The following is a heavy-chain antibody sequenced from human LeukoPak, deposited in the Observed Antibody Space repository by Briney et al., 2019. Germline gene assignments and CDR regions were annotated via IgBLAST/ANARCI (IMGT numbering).Heavy chain of an antibody. CDR1: GFTFDDYA. V-gene: IGHV3-9*01. CDR2: ISWNSGSI. D-gene: IGHD2-2*01. Sequence: GRSLRLSCAASGFTFDDYAMHWVRQAPGKGLEWVSGISWNSGSIGYADSVKGRFTISRDNAKNSLYLQMNSLRAEDTALYYCARGNYCSSTSCYYFDYWGQGTLVTVSS. J-gene: IGHJ4*02. CDR3: ARGNYCSSTSCYYFDY.